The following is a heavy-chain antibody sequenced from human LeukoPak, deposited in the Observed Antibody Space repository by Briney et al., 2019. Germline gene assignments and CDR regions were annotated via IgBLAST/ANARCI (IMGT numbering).Heavy chain of an antibody. J-gene: IGHJ3*02. Sequence: PSETLSLTCTVSGGSISRYYWSWIRQPPGKGLEWIGSMDDSGSTNYNPSLKSRVTISVDTSKNQFSLRLSSVTAADTAVYYCASRSYYHAGGCAFDIWGQGTMVTVSS. CDR3: ASRSYYHAGGCAFDI. CDR2: MDDSGST. CDR1: GGSISRYY. V-gene: IGHV4-59*08. D-gene: IGHD3-10*01.